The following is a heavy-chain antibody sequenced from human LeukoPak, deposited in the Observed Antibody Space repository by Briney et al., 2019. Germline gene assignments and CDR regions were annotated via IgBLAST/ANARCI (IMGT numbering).Heavy chain of an antibody. CDR2: ISSSSSYI. D-gene: IGHD3-10*01. J-gene: IGHJ4*02. Sequence: GGSLRLSCAASGFTFSSYEMNWVRQAPGKGLEWVSSISSSSSYIYYADSVKGRFTISRDNAKNPLYLQMNSLRAEDTAVYYCAKDIGSYYDYWGQGILVTVSS. CDR3: AKDIGSYYDY. V-gene: IGHV3-21*01. CDR1: GFTFSSYE.